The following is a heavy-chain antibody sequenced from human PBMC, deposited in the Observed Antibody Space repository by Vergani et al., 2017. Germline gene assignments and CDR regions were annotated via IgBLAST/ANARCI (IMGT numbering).Heavy chain of an antibody. J-gene: IGHJ4*02. V-gene: IGHV4-39*01. D-gene: IGHD3-22*01. CDR3: ARRNYYDRSGYFDY. CDR2: IYYSGST. Sequence: QLQLQESGPGLVKPSETLSLTCTVSGGSISSSSYYWGWIRQPPGKGLEWIGSIYYSGSTYYNPSLKSRVTISVDTSKNQFSLKLSSVTAADTAVYYCARRNYYDRSGYFDYWGQGTLVTVSS. CDR1: GGSISSSSYY.